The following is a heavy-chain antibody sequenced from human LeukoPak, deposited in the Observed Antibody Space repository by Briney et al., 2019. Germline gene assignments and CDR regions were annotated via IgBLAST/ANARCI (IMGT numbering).Heavy chain of an antibody. D-gene: IGHD2-21*02. Sequence: ASVKVSCKASDYTFTSHGISWVRQAPGQGREWMGWISAYNGNTNYAQKFQGRVTMTTDTSTSTAYMELRRLRSDDTAVYYCARDAVVVTDIPFDYWGQGTLVTVSS. V-gene: IGHV1-18*04. CDR3: ARDAVVVTDIPFDY. J-gene: IGHJ4*02. CDR1: DYTFTSHG. CDR2: ISAYNGNT.